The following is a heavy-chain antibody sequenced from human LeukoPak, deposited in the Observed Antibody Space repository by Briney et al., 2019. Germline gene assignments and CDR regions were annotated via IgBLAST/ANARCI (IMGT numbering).Heavy chain of an antibody. CDR3: AREWAGRTEYYDYVWGELSGVPTGYYFDY. Sequence: GGSLRLSCAAPGFTFSSYSMNWVRQAPGKGLEWVSSISSSSSYIYYADSVKGRFTISRDNAKNSLYLQMNSLRAEDTAVYYCAREWAGRTEYYDYVWGELSGVPTGYYFDYWGQGTLVTVSS. CDR1: GFTFSSYS. D-gene: IGHD3-16*02. CDR2: ISSSSSYI. J-gene: IGHJ4*02. V-gene: IGHV3-21*01.